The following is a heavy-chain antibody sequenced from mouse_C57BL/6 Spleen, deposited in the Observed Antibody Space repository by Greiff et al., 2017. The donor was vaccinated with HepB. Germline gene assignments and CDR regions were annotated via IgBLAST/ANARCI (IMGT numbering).Heavy chain of an antibody. CDR2: IWWDDDK. CDR1: GFSLSTFGMG. CDR3: ARLAASTTVVASYWYFDV. J-gene: IGHJ1*03. V-gene: IGHV8-8*01. D-gene: IGHD1-1*01. Sequence: QVTLKVSGPGILQPSQTLSLTCSFSGFSLSTFGMGVGWIRQPSGKGLEWLAHIWWDDDKYYNPALKSRLKISKDTSKNQLCVKIANVDTADTTTDYCARLAASTTVVASYWYFDVGGTGTTVTVSS.